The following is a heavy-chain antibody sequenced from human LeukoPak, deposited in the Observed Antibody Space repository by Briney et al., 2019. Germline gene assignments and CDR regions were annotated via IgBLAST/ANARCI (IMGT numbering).Heavy chain of an antibody. V-gene: IGHV3-9*01. J-gene: IGHJ4*02. CDR3: AGEGYSYSIDY. CDR2: ISWNSGSI. CDR1: GFTFDDYA. D-gene: IGHD5-18*01. Sequence: GRSLRLSCAASGFTFDDYAMHWVRQAPGKGLEWVSGISWNSGSIGYADSVKGRFTISRDNAKNSLYLQMNSLRAEDTALYYCAGEGYSYSIDYWGQGTLVTVSS.